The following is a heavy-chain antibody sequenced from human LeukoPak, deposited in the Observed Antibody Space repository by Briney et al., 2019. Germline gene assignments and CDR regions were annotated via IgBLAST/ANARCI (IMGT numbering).Heavy chain of an antibody. CDR1: GGSFSGYY. J-gene: IGHJ4*02. D-gene: IGHD4-11*01. CDR2: INHSGST. CDR3: VRAEINDYSRY. Sequence: SETLSLTCAVYGGSFSGYYWSWIRQPPGKGLEWIGEINHSGSTNYNPSLKSRVTLSIDTSKNQFSLKLTSVTAADTALYYCVRAEINDYSRYWGQGIPVIVSS. V-gene: IGHV4-34*01.